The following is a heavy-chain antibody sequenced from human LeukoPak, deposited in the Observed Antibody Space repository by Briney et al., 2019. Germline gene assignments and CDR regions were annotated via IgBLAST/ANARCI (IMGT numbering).Heavy chain of an antibody. J-gene: IGHJ4*02. V-gene: IGHV3-23*01. CDR1: GFSFNSYA. CDR3: AKDPELWFGELFDY. D-gene: IGHD3-10*01. CDR2: ITGPADVT. Sequence: PGGSLRLSCAASGFSFNSYAMNWVRQVPGKGLEWVSDITGPADVTTYADSVKGRFTISRDNSKNTVFLQMDSLRAEDTAVYYCAKDPELWFGELFDYWGQGTLVTVSS.